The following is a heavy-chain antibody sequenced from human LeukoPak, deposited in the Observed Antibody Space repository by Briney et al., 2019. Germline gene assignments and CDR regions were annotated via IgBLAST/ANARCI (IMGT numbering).Heavy chain of an antibody. Sequence: PGGSLRLSCAASGFTVSSNYMSWVRQAPGKGLEWVSVIYSGGSTYYADSVKGRFTISRDNAKNSLYLQMNSLRAEDTAVYSCARIKEYGFDIWGQGTMVTVSS. CDR2: IYSGGST. CDR3: ARIKEYGFDI. D-gene: IGHD3-10*01. V-gene: IGHV3-53*01. J-gene: IGHJ3*02. CDR1: GFTVSSNY.